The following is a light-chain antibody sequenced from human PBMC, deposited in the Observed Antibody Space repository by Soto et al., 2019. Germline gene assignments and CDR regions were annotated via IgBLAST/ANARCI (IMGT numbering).Light chain of an antibody. V-gene: IGKV3-20*01. CDR2: AAS. CDR1: QSVSSSS. J-gene: IGKJ3*01. Sequence: EIVMTQSPGTVSLSPGERATLSCGASQSVSSSSLAWYQQKPGQAPRLLIYAASTRAAAVPDRFTGSGSGTDFALTSSRLEPEDFGVYYCQQYGDSPLTSGPGTKVDIK. CDR3: QQYGDSPLT.